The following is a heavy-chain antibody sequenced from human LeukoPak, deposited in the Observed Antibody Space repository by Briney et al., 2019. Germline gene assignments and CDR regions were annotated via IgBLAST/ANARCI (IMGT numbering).Heavy chain of an antibody. V-gene: IGHV1-8*01. CDR2: MNPNSGNT. CDR1: GYTFTSYD. D-gene: IGHD2-8*01. Sequence: GASVKVSCKASGYTFTSYDINWVRQATGQGLEWMGWMNPNSGNTGYAQKFQGRVTMTRNTSISTAYMELSSLRSEDTAVYYCARGGSNGQNYYYYYGMDVWGQGTTVTVSS. CDR3: ARGGSNGQNYYYYYGMDV. J-gene: IGHJ6*02.